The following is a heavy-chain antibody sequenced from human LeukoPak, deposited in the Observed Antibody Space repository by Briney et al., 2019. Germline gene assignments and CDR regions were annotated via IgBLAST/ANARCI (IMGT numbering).Heavy chain of an antibody. Sequence: SETLSLTCTVSGGPVNSYYWSWIRQPPGKGLEWIGYIYYSGSTNYNPSLKSRVTISVDTSKNQFSLKLSSVTAADTAVYYCARVRYSSRFDYWGQGTLVTVSS. V-gene: IGHV4-59*02. D-gene: IGHD6-13*01. J-gene: IGHJ4*02. CDR1: GGPVNSYY. CDR3: ARVRYSSRFDY. CDR2: IYYSGST.